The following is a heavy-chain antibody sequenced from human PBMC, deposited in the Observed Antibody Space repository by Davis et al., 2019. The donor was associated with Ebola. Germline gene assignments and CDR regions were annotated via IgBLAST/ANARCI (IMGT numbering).Heavy chain of an antibody. CDR1: VITFSSYA. CDR3: AKNKMISIAAAGTGVSYFDY. Sequence: GESLKISCTDSVITFSSYAMTWVRQAPGKGLEWVSAISGSGGTTYYAGSVKGRFTVSRDNSKKTMYLQMNSLRAEDTAVYYCAKNKMISIAAAGTGVSYFDYWGQGTLVTVSS. CDR2: ISGSGGTT. V-gene: IGHV3-23*01. D-gene: IGHD6-13*01. J-gene: IGHJ4*02.